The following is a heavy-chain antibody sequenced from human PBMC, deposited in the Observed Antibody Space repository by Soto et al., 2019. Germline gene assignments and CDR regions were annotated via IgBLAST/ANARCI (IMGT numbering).Heavy chain of an antibody. CDR2: IIPIFGTA. V-gene: IGHV1-69*13. Sequence: SVKVSCKASGGTFSSYAISWVRQAPGQGLEWMGGIIPIFGTANYAQKFQVRVTITADESMSTAYMELSSLRSEDTAVYYCARGAVGVTTEDYYYGMDVWGQGTTVTVSS. CDR1: GGTFSSYA. CDR3: ARGAVGVTTEDYYYGMDV. D-gene: IGHD1-26*01. J-gene: IGHJ6*02.